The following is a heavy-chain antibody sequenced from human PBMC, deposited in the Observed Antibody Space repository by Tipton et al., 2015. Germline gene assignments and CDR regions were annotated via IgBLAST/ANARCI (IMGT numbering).Heavy chain of an antibody. CDR2: IHYTRST. D-gene: IGHD6-19*01. CDR3: ARAVAGTFDY. CDR1: GGSVSSGSYY. V-gene: IGHV4-61*01. J-gene: IGHJ4*02. Sequence: TLSLTCTVSGGSVSSGSYYWSWIRQPPGKGLEWIGYIHYTRSTNYNPSLKSRVTISADTSKNQFSLKMTSVTAADTAVYYCARAVAGTFDYWGQGTLVTVSS.